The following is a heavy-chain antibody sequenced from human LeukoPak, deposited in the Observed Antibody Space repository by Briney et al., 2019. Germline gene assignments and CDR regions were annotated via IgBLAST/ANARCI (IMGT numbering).Heavy chain of an antibody. CDR2: INSDGSWT. J-gene: IGHJ4*02. CDR1: GNYW. CDR3: VSFYETY. Sequence: GGSLRLSCAASGNYWMHWVRQAPGKGLVWVSRINSDGSWTSYADSVKGRFTISKDNAKNTVYLQMNSLRAEDTAVYYCVSFYETYWGRGTLVTVSS. D-gene: IGHD2/OR15-2a*01. V-gene: IGHV3-74*01.